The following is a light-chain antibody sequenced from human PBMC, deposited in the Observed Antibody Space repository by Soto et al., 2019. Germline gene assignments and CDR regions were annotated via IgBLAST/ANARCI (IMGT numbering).Light chain of an antibody. J-gene: IGLJ2*01. CDR1: SSDVGGYNY. CDR2: EVS. Sequence: QSVLTQPPSASGSPGQSVTIYCTGTSSDVGGYNYVSWYQQHPGKAPKLMIYEVSKRPSGVPDRFSGSKSGNTASLTVSGLQAEDEADYYCSSYAGSNKVVFGGGTKLTVL. V-gene: IGLV2-8*01. CDR3: SSYAGSNKVV.